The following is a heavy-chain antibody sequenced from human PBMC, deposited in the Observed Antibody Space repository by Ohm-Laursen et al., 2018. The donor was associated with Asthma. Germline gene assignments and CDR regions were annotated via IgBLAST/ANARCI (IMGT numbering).Heavy chain of an antibody. CDR3: ARAPTITTIFYS. Sequence: SLRLSCAASGFTVSDNFVSWVRQAPGKGLEWVAIIYSGGTTFYADSVKGRFTVSRDNSKNTAYLQMNSLRAEDTAVYYCARAPTITTIFYSWGLGTLVTVSS. CDR2: IYSGGTT. V-gene: IGHV3-53*01. D-gene: IGHD4-11*01. J-gene: IGHJ5*02. CDR1: GFTVSDNF.